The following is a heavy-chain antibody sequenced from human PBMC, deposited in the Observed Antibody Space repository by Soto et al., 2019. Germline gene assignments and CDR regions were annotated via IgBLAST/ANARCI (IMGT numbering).Heavy chain of an antibody. J-gene: IGHJ4*02. Sequence: SVKVSCKASGGTFSSYTISWVRQAPGQGLEWMGRIIPIFGIANYAQKFQGRVTITADESTSTAYMELSSLRSEDTAVYYCARGFSSGYYYDVDYWGQGTLVTVSS. CDR1: GGTFSSYT. CDR2: IIPIFGIA. D-gene: IGHD3-22*01. V-gene: IGHV1-69*13. CDR3: ARGFSSGYYYDVDY.